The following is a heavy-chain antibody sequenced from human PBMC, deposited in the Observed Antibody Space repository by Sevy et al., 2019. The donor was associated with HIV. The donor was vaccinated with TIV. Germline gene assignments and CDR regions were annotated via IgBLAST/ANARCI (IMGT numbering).Heavy chain of an antibody. V-gene: IGHV3-48*01. J-gene: IGHJ4*02. CDR3: ARDSAPDIVVVPAAICLGY. CDR1: GFTFSSYS. CDR2: ISSSSSTI. Sequence: GESLKISCAASGFTFSSYSMNWVRQAPGKGLEWVSYISSSSSTIYYADSVKGRFTISRDNAKNSLYLQMNSLRAEDTAVYYCARDSAPDIVVVPAAICLGYWGQGTLVTVSS. D-gene: IGHD2-2*01.